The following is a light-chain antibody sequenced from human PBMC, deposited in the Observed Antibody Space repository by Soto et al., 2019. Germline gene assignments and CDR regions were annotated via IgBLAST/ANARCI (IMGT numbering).Light chain of an antibody. J-gene: IGKJ3*01. Sequence: DIVMTQSPLSLSVTPGEPAPISCRCSQSLLHRNGYNYLDWYLQKPGQSPQLLISLGSNRASGVPDRFSGSGSGTDFTLKISRVEAEDVGVYYCMQALQTSFTFGPGTQVDIK. V-gene: IGKV2-28*01. CDR1: QSLLHRNGYNY. CDR2: LGS. CDR3: MQALQTSFT.